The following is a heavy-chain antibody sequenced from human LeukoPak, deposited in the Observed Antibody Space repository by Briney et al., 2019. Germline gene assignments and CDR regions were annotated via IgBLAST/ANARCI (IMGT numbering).Heavy chain of an antibody. V-gene: IGHV1-8*02. J-gene: IGHJ4*02. CDR3: ARGTSYDFWSGYYPKYYFDY. D-gene: IGHD3-3*01. Sequence: ASVKVSCKASGYTFTSYGISWVRQATGQGLEWMGWMNPNSGNTGYAQKFQGRVTMTRNTSISTAYMELSSLRSEDTAVYYCARGTSYDFWSGYYPKYYFDYWGQGTLVTVSS. CDR1: GYTFTSYG. CDR2: MNPNSGNT.